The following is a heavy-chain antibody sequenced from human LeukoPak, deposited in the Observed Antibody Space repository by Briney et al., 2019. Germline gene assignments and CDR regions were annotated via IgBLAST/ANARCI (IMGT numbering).Heavy chain of an antibody. D-gene: IGHD6-13*01. CDR1: GYTFTSYG. J-gene: IGHJ6*02. CDR3: ARDAGYSSSWYKAVYYYYGMDV. Sequence: ASVKVSCKASGYTFTSYGISWVRQAPGQGLEWMGWISACNGNTNYAQKLQGRVTMTTDTSTSTAYMELRSLRSDDTAVYYCARDAGYSSSWYKAVYYYYGMDVWGQGTTVTVSS. V-gene: IGHV1-18*01. CDR2: ISACNGNT.